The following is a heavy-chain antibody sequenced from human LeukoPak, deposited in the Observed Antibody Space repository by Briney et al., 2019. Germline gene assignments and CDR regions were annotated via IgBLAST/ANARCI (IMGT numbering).Heavy chain of an antibody. D-gene: IGHD6-6*01. Sequence: GGSLRLSCAASGFTFSSYSMNWVRQAPGKGLEWVSYISSSSTIYYADSVKGRFTISRDNAKNSLYLQMNSLRAEDTAVYYCARDLPRSIAARPGGFDYWGQGTLVTVSS. V-gene: IGHV3-48*01. J-gene: IGHJ4*02. CDR2: ISSSSTI. CDR3: ARDLPRSIAARPGGFDY. CDR1: GFTFSSYS.